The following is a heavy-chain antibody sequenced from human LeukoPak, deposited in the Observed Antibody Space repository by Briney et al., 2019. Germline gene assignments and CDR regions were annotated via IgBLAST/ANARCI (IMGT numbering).Heavy chain of an antibody. CDR3: ARAPVAAAGRRYFDL. D-gene: IGHD6-13*01. Sequence: ASVKVSCKASGYTFTGYYMHWVRQAPGQGLEWMGWINPNSGGTNYAQKFQGRVTMTRDTSISTAYMELSRLRSDDTAVYYCARAPVAAAGRRYFDLWGRGTLVTVSS. J-gene: IGHJ2*01. CDR2: INPNSGGT. CDR1: GYTFTGYY. V-gene: IGHV1-2*02.